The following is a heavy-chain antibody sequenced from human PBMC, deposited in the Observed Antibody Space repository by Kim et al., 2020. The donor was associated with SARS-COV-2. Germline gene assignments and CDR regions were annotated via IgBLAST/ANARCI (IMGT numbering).Heavy chain of an antibody. V-gene: IGHV3-23*01. J-gene: IGHJ6*02. D-gene: IGHD6-19*01. Sequence: YDADPVKGRFTIPRDNSKNTLYLQMNSLRAEDTAVYYGAKAPSGWYLWDVWGQGTTVTVSS. CDR3: AKAPSGWYLWDV.